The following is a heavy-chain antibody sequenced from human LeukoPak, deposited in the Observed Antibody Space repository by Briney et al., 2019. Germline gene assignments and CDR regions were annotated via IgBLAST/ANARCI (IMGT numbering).Heavy chain of an antibody. Sequence: GGSLRLSCAASGFTFSSYAMHWVRQAPGKGLEWVAVISYDGSNKYYADSVKGRFTISRDNSKNTLYLQMNSLRAEDTAVYYCAKIGIAAAGPDWGQGTLVTVSS. J-gene: IGHJ4*02. CDR1: GFTFSSYA. CDR3: AKIGIAAAGPD. V-gene: IGHV3-30-3*02. CDR2: ISYDGSNK. D-gene: IGHD6-13*01.